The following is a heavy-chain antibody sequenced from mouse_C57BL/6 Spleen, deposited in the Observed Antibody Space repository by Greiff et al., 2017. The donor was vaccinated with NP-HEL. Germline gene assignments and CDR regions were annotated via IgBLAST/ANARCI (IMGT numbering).Heavy chain of an antibody. J-gene: IGHJ4*01. V-gene: IGHV1-19*01. CDR2: INPYNGGT. D-gene: IGHD3-2*01. Sequence: EVQLQQSGPVLVKPGASVKMSCKASGYTFTDYYMNWVKQSHGKSLEWIGVINPYNGGTSYNQKFKGKATLTVDKSSSTAYMELNSLTSEDSAVYYCARDSPYAMDYWGQGTSVTVSS. CDR1: GYTFTDYY. CDR3: ARDSPYAMDY.